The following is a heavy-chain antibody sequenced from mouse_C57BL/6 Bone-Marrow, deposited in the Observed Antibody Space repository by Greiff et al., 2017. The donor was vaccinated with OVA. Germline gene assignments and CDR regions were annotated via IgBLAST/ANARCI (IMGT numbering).Heavy chain of an antibody. V-gene: IGHV1-81*01. CDR2: IYPRSGNT. Sequence: VQGVESGAELARPGASVKLSCKASGYTFTSYGISWVKQRTGQGLEWIGEIYPRSGNTYYNEKFKGKATLTADKSTSTAYMGLRSLTSEDSAVYFCARSPFAYWGQGTLVTVSA. CDR3: ARSPFAY. CDR1: GYTFTSYG. J-gene: IGHJ3*01.